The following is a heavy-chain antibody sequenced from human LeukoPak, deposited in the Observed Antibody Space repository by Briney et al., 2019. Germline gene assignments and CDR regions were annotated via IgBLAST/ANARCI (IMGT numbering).Heavy chain of an antibody. CDR1: GGSFSGYY. CDR2: INHSGST. D-gene: IGHD3-9*01. V-gene: IGHV4-34*01. Sequence: PSETLSLTCAVYGGSFSGYYWSWIRQPPGKGLEWIGEINHSGSTNYNPSLKSRVTISVDTSKNQFSLKLSSVTAADTAVYYCARGARYFDWLLYNAFDIWGQGQWSPSLQ. CDR3: ARGARYFDWLLYNAFDI. J-gene: IGHJ3*02.